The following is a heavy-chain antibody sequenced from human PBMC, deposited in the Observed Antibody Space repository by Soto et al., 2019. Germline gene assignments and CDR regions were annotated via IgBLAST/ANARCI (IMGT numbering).Heavy chain of an antibody. Sequence: GGSLRLSCAASGFTFGGSAMHWVRQASGKGLEWVGHIRSKTNSYATAYAESVKGRFTISRDDSMNTAYLQMNSLKTEDTAVYFCTRQTDAVQWLVVPTDYNFDYWGQGTLVT. CDR2: IRSKTNSYAT. D-gene: IGHD6-19*01. V-gene: IGHV3-73*01. CDR1: GFTFGGSA. J-gene: IGHJ4*02. CDR3: TRQTDAVQWLVVPTDYNFDY.